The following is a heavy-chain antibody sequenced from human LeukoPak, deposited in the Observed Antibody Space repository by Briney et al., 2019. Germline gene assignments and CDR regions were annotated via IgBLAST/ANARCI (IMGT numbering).Heavy chain of an antibody. CDR1: GFTFSDYY. V-gene: IGHV3-11*04. CDR2: ISSSGSTI. CDR3: ARGYCSSTSCYSLLVQYYFDY. Sequence: GGSLRLSCGASGFTFSDYYMSWIRQAPGKGLEWVSYISSSGSTIYYADSVKGRFTISRDNVKNSLYLQMNSLRAEDTAVYYCARGYCSSTSCYSLLVQYYFDYWGQGTLVTVSS. D-gene: IGHD2-2*02. J-gene: IGHJ4*02.